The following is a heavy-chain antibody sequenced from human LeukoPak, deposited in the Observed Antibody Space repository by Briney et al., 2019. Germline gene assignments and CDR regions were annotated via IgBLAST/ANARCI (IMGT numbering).Heavy chain of an antibody. J-gene: IGHJ4*02. D-gene: IGHD2-2*01. CDR1: GYTLTELS. CDR2: FDPEDGET. Sequence: ASVTVSCKVSGYTLTELSMHWVRQAPGKGREWMGGFDPEDGETIYAQKCQGRVTMTEDTSTDTAYMELSSLRSEDTAVYYCATDLGCSSTSCSDYWGQGTLVTVSS. V-gene: IGHV1-24*01. CDR3: ATDLGCSSTSCSDY.